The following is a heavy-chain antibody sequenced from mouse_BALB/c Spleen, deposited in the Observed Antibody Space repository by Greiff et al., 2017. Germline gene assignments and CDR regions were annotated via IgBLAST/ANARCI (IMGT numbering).Heavy chain of an antibody. CDR2: ISYSGST. V-gene: IGHV3-8*02. CDR1: GDSITSGY. CDR3: ARDGLLLTYFDY. D-gene: IGHD2-3*01. Sequence: EVKLVESGPSLVKPSQTLSLTCSVTGDSITSGYWNWIRKFPGNKLEYMGYISYSGSTYYNPSLKSRISITRDTSKNQYYLQLNSVTTEDTATYYCARDGLLLTYFDYGGQGTTLTVSS. J-gene: IGHJ2*01.